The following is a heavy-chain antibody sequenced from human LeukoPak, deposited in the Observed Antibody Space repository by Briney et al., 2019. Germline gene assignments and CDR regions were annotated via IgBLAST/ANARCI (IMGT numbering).Heavy chain of an antibody. J-gene: IGHJ4*02. Sequence: ASVKVSCKASGYTFTGYYMHWVRQAPGQGLEWMGWINPNSGGTNYAQKVQGRVTMTTDTSTSTAYMELRSLRSDDTAFYYCARDSGSYFSPYYFDLWGQGTLVTVSS. D-gene: IGHD1-26*01. V-gene: IGHV1-2*02. CDR1: GYTFTGYY. CDR3: ARDSGSYFSPYYFDL. CDR2: INPNSGGT.